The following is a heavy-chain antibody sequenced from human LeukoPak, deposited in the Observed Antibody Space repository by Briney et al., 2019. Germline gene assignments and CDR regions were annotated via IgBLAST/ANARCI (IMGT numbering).Heavy chain of an antibody. V-gene: IGHV3-23*01. CDR2: ISGSGGST. J-gene: IGHJ5*02. CDR1: GFTFSSYA. CDR3: ARGTALRFLEWLSYNWFDP. D-gene: IGHD3-3*01. Sequence: PGGSLRLSCAASGFTFSSYAMSWVRQAPGKGLEWVSAISGSGGSTYYADSVKGRFTISRDNSKNTLYLQMNSLRAEDTAEYYCARGTALRFLEWLSYNWFDPWGQGTLVTVSS.